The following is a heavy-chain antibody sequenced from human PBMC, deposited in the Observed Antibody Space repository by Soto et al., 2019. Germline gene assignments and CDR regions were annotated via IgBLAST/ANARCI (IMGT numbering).Heavy chain of an antibody. D-gene: IGHD3-3*01. Sequence: ASVKVSCKTSGYTFTSYAMHWVRQAPGQRLEWMGWINAGNGNTKYSQKFQGRVTITRDTSASTAYMELSSLRSEDTAMYYCARGNDFWSGFDLYGMDVWGQGTTVTVSS. CDR2: INAGNGNT. J-gene: IGHJ6*02. CDR3: ARGNDFWSGFDLYGMDV. V-gene: IGHV1-3*01. CDR1: GYTFTSYA.